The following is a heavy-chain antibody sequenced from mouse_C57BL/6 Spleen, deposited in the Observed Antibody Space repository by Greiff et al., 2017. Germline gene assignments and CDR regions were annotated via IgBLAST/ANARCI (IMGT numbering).Heavy chain of an antibody. V-gene: IGHV5-6*01. CDR3: ARQNVEYAMDY. CDR2: ISSGGSYT. CDR1: GFTFSSYG. Sequence: EVQGVESGGDLVKPGGSLKLSCAASGFTFSSYGMSWVRQTPDKRLEWVATISSGGSYTYYPDSVKVRYTISRDNAKSTLYLQMSSLKSEDTAMYYCARQNVEYAMDYWGQGTSVTVSS. J-gene: IGHJ4*01.